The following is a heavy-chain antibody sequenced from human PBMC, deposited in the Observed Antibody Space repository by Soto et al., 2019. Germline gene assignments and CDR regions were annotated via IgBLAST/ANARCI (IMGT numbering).Heavy chain of an antibody. D-gene: IGHD3-22*01. Sequence: SVKVACKASGGTFSSYAISWVRQAPGQGLEWMGGIIPIFGTANYAQKFQGRVTITADESTSTAYMELSSLRSEDTAVYYCGRALPPINYDSSGYYYFAYWGQGTLVTVSS. J-gene: IGHJ4*02. CDR2: IIPIFGTA. CDR3: GRALPPINYDSSGYYYFAY. CDR1: GGTFSSYA. V-gene: IGHV1-69*13.